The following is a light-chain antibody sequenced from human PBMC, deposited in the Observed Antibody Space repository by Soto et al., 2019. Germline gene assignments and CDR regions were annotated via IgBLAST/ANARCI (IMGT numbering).Light chain of an antibody. CDR3: QQSYRTPVT. CDR2: AAS. J-gene: IGKJ1*01. Sequence: DIQMTQSPSSLSASVGDRVTITCRASQSISSDLNWYQQKPGKAPKLLIYAASSLQSGVPSRFSGSGSGTDFTLTISSLQPEDFATYYCQQSYRTPVTFGQGTKVEIK. V-gene: IGKV1-39*01. CDR1: QSISSD.